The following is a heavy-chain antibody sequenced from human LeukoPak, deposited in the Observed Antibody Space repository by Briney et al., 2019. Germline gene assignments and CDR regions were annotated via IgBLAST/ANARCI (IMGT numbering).Heavy chain of an antibody. CDR2: ISTAGDP. CDR3: AKDVEG. J-gene: IGHJ4*02. V-gene: IGHV3-13*05. Sequence: QPGGSLRLSCTASGFTFSSYDMHWVRQDKGKGLEWVSAISTAGDPYYLGSVKGRFTISRDNSENTLYLQMNDLRGEDTAVYYCAKDVEGWGQGTLVTVSS. CDR1: GFTFSSYD.